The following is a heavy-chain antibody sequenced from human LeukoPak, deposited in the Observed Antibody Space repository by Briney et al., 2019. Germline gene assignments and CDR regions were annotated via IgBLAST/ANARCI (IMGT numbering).Heavy chain of an antibody. J-gene: IGHJ4*02. Sequence: ASVKVSCKASGYTFTSYAMHWVRQAPGQRLEWMGWINAGNGNTKYSQKFQGRVTITRDTSASTAYMELSSLRSEDTAVYYYARDDGEVGDIAVVPAAPGDYWGQGTLVTVSS. CDR1: GYTFTSYA. CDR2: INAGNGNT. CDR3: ARDDGEVGDIAVVPAAPGDY. D-gene: IGHD2-2*01. V-gene: IGHV1-3*01.